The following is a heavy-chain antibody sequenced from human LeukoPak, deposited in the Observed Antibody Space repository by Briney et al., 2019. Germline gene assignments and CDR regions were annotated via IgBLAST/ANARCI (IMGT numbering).Heavy chain of an antibody. V-gene: IGHV3-48*03. CDR3: ARRGYYDTSGYLFDH. CDR2: IDTSGSIV. D-gene: IGHD3-22*01. CDR1: GFIFSRYE. Sequence: QSGGSLRLSCVASGFIFSRYEMNWVRQAPGKGLEWVSYIDTSGSIVHYADSVKGRFTISRDNARNSLYLQMNSLRAEDTAVYYCARRGYYDTSGYLFDHWGQGTLVTVSS. J-gene: IGHJ4*02.